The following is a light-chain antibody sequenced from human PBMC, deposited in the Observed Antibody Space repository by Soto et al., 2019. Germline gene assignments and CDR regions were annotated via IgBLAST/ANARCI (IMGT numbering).Light chain of an antibody. CDR2: DTS. J-gene: IGKJ5*01. CDR3: QQHDILPIT. Sequence: EFVLAPSPGPLSFSPGQRAPLSCRASQSLTNSFIAWYQQKPGQAPRLLIYDTSSRASGIPDRFSGAGSGTDFTLTISRLEPEDFALYYCQQHDILPITFGQGTRLEIK. V-gene: IGKV3-20*01. CDR1: QSLTNSF.